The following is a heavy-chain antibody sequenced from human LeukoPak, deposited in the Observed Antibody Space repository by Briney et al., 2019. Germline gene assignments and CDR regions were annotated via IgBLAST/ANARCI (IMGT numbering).Heavy chain of an antibody. CDR3: ARDTVKGWNWFDP. D-gene: IGHD4-17*01. Sequence: SETLSFTCTVSGGSISSYYWSWIRQPPGKGLEWIGYIYYSGSTNYNPSLKSRVTISVDTSKNQFSLKLSSVTAADTAVYYCARDTVKGWNWFDPWGQGTLVTVSS. V-gene: IGHV4-59*01. J-gene: IGHJ5*02. CDR2: IYYSGST. CDR1: GGSISSYY.